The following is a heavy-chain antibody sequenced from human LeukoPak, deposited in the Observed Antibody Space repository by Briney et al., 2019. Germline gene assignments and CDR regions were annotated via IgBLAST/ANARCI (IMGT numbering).Heavy chain of an antibody. D-gene: IGHD3-9*01. CDR1: GFTFSSYA. CDR2: ISFDGSNK. CDR3: ATILTGYYIG. Sequence: GRPLRLSCAASGFTFSSYALHWVRQAPGKGPEWVAFISFDGSNKYYADSVKGRFTISRDNSKNTLSLQMNSLKAEDTAVYYCATILTGYYIGWGQGTLVIVSS. J-gene: IGHJ4*02. V-gene: IGHV3-30-3*01.